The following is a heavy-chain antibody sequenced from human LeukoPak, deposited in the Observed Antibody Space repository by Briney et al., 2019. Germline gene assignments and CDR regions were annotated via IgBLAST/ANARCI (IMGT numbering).Heavy chain of an antibody. CDR3: ATDTAMVVY. CDR1: GYTFTDYY. Sequence: GASVKVSCKASGYTFTDYYMHWVQQAPGKGLEWMGRVDPEDGETIYAEKFQGRVTITADTSTDAAYMELSSLRSEDTAVYYCATDTAMVVYWGQGTLVTVSS. D-gene: IGHD5-18*01. V-gene: IGHV1-69-2*01. J-gene: IGHJ4*02. CDR2: VDPEDGET.